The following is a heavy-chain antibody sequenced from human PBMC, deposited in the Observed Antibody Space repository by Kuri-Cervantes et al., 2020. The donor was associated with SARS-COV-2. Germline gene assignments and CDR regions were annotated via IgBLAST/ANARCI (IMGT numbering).Heavy chain of an antibody. J-gene: IGHJ4*02. CDR3: AKDRGYCSGGSCYPEYYFDY. V-gene: IGHV3-30*18. D-gene: IGHD2-15*01. CDR2: ISYDGSNK. Sequence: GESLKISCAASGFTFSSYGMHWVRQAPGKGLEWVAVISYDGSNKYYADSVKGRFTISRDNSKNTLYLQMNSLRAEDTAVYYCAKDRGYCSGGSCYPEYYFDYWGQGTLVTVSS. CDR1: GFTFSSYG.